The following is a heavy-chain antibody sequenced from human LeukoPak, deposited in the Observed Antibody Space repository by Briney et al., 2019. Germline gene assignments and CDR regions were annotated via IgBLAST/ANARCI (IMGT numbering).Heavy chain of an antibody. CDR3: AKSSRPVTAMAFFDY. Sequence: GGSLRLSCAASGFTFSSYWMSWVRQAPGKGLEWVSGISGSGTNTNYADSVKGRFTISRDNSKNTVYLQMKSLRAEDTAVYYCAKSSRPVTAMAFFDYWGQGTLVTVSS. CDR2: ISGSGTNT. D-gene: IGHD5-18*01. J-gene: IGHJ4*02. V-gene: IGHV3-23*01. CDR1: GFTFSSYW.